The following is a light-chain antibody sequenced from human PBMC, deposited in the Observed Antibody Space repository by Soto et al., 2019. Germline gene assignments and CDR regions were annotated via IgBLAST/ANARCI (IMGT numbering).Light chain of an antibody. CDR1: SGHLSYV. CDR2: VDGRGNY. Sequence: QPVLTQSSSASASLGSSVKLTCTLSSGHLSYVIAWHQQQPGKAPRYLMQVDGRGNYNKGSGVPDRFSGSTSGADRCLTISNLQLEDEADYYCETWNSDTQVFGGGTKLTVL. J-gene: IGLJ3*02. CDR3: ETWNSDTQV. V-gene: IGLV4-60*02.